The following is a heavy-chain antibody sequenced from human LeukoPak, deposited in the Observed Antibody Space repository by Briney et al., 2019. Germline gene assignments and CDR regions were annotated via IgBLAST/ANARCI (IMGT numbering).Heavy chain of an antibody. D-gene: IGHD6-6*01. V-gene: IGHV1-69*05. CDR1: GGTFSSYA. CDR3: ARPRYSSSSHSSYYYYMDV. Sequence: ASVKVSCKASGGTFSSYAISWVRQAPGQGLEWMGGIIPIFGTANYAQKFQGRVTITTDESTSTAYMELSSLRSEETAVYYCARPRYSSSSHSSYYYYMDVWGKGTTVTVSS. CDR2: IIPIFGTA. J-gene: IGHJ6*03.